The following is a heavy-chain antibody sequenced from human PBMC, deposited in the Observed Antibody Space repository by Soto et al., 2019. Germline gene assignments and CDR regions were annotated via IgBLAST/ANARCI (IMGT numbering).Heavy chain of an antibody. CDR1: GFTFSSYA. D-gene: IGHD3-10*01. V-gene: IGHV3-64*01. J-gene: IGHJ4*02. Sequence: EVQLVESGGGLVQPGGSLRLSCVASGFTFSSYAMHWVRQAPGKGLEYVSAISSNGGSTYYANSVKGRFTISRDNSKNTLYLQMGSLRAEDMAVYYCARSGDSYYFDYWGQGTLVTVSS. CDR2: ISSNGGST. CDR3: ARSGDSYYFDY.